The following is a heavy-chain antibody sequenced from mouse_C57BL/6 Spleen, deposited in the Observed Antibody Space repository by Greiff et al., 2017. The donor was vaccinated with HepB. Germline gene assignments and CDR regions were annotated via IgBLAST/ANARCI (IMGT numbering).Heavy chain of an antibody. Sequence: EVMLVESGGGLVKPGGSLKLSCAASGFTFSDYGMHWVRQAPEKGLEWVAYISSGSSTIYYADTVKGRFTISRDNAKNTLFLQMTSLRSEDTAMYYCANLLRYAMDYWGQGTSVTVSS. D-gene: IGHD1-1*01. CDR2: ISSGSSTI. CDR3: ANLLRYAMDY. CDR1: GFTFSDYG. V-gene: IGHV5-17*01. J-gene: IGHJ4*01.